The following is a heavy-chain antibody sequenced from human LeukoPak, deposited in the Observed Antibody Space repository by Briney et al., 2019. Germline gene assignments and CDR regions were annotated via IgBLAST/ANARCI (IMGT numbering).Heavy chain of an antibody. J-gene: IGHJ5*02. CDR3: ARRRVYRNWFDP. D-gene: IGHD4-11*01. Sequence: ASAKVSCKASGYTFTSYDINWVRQATGQGLEWMGWMNPNSGNTGYAQKFQGRDTMTRNTSISTAYMELSSLRSEDTAVYYCARRRVYRNWFDPWGQGTLVTVSS. CDR2: MNPNSGNT. V-gene: IGHV1-8*01. CDR1: GYTFTSYD.